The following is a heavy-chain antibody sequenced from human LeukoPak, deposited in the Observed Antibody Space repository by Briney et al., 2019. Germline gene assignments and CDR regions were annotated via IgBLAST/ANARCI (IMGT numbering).Heavy chain of an antibody. V-gene: IGHV1-8*01. D-gene: IGHD5-18*01. CDR1: GYTFTSYD. Sequence: GASVKVPCKASGYTFTSYDINWVRQATGQGLEWMGWMNPNSGNTGYAQKFQGRVTMTRNTSISTAYMELSSLRSEDTAVYYCASSLDVDTAPGYWGQGTLVTVSS. J-gene: IGHJ4*02. CDR2: MNPNSGNT. CDR3: ASSLDVDTAPGY.